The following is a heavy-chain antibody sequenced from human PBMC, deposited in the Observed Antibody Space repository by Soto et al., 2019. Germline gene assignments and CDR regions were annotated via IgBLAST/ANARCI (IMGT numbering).Heavy chain of an antibody. V-gene: IGHV2-5*02. J-gene: IGHJ4*02. Sequence: QITLKESGPTLVKPTQTLTLTCTFSGFSLSTRGVAVGWFRQPPGKDLEWLALIYWDEDKWYSPSLKSRLTLTDDTSKNQVVLTITNMDPVDTATYYCAHRPRGYAYYFDYWGQGTLVTVSS. CDR3: AHRPRGYAYYFDY. CDR2: IYWDEDK. CDR1: GFSLSTRGVA. D-gene: IGHD5-12*01.